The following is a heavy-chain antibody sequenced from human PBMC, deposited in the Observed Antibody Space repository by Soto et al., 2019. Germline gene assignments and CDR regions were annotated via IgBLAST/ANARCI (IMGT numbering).Heavy chain of an antibody. D-gene: IGHD2-21*01. CDR1: GFTFRNFV. CDR3: AQDRGWGVVSPSHDS. J-gene: IGHJ4*02. V-gene: IGHV3-23*01. Sequence: EVQLLESGGGVVQPGGYLRLSCAASGFTFRNFVMSWVRQAPGKGLEWVSAIRATGGQTFYADSVKGRFTISRDNSKNMLYLQIDSLRDEDTALYFCAQDRGWGVVSPSHDSWGQGTLVTVSS. CDR2: IRATGGQT.